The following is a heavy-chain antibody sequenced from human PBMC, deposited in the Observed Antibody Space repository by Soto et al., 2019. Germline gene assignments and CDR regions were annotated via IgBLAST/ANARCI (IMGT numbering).Heavy chain of an antibody. J-gene: IGHJ4*02. D-gene: IGHD2-21*02. CDR3: ARSIVVVTALDY. CDR1: GYTFTSYA. V-gene: IGHV1-3*05. Sequence: QVQLVQSGAEEKKPGASVKVSCKASGYTFTSYAMHWVLQAPGQRLEWMGWINAGNGNTKYSQKCQGRVTITRDTSASTAYMELSSLRSEDTAVYYCARSIVVVTALDYWGQGTLVTVSS. CDR2: INAGNGNT.